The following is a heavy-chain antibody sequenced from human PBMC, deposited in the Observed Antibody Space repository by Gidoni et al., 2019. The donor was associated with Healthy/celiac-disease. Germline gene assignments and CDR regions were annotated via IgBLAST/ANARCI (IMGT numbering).Heavy chain of an antibody. J-gene: IGHJ4*02. CDR2: ISWNSGSI. CDR1: GFTFDDYA. Sequence: EVQLVESGGGLVQPGRSLRLSCAASGFTFDDYAMHWVRQAPGKGLEWVSGISWNSGSIGYADSVKGRFTISRDNAKNSLYLQMNSLRAEDTALYYCAKDSGSGSYVGFDYWGQGTLVTVSS. D-gene: IGHD3-10*01. V-gene: IGHV3-9*01. CDR3: AKDSGSGSYVGFDY.